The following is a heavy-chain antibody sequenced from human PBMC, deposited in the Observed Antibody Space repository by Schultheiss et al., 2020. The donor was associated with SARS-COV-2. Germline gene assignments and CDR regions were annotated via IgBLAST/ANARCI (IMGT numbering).Heavy chain of an antibody. V-gene: IGHV4-34*01. CDR2: INHSGST. D-gene: IGHD4-17*01. CDR1: GYSISSGYY. J-gene: IGHJ6*02. Sequence: SETLSLTCAVSGYSISSGYYWSWIRQPPGKGLEWIGEINHSGSTNYNPSLKSRVTISVDTSKNQFSLKLSSVTAADTAVYYCARGLGAVTTNYYYYYGMDVWGQGTTVTVSS. CDR3: ARGLGAVTTNYYYYYGMDV.